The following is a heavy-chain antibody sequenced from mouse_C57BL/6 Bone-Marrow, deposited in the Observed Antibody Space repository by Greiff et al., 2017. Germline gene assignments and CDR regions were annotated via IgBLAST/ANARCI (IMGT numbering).Heavy chain of an antibody. CDR1: GYAFSSSW. Sequence: QVQLKQSGPELVKPGASVKISCKASGYAFSSSWMNWVKQRPGKGLEWIGRIYPGDGDTNYNGKFKGKATLTADKSSSTAYMQLSSLTSENSAVYFCARYAMDYWGQGTSVTVSS. J-gene: IGHJ4*01. CDR2: IYPGDGDT. V-gene: IGHV1-82*01. CDR3: ARYAMDY.